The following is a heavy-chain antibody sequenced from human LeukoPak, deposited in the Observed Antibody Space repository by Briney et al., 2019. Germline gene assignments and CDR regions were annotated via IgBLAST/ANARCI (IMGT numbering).Heavy chain of an antibody. CDR1: GFTFNNYA. CDR3: VKDHEYSYDY. D-gene: IGHD5-18*01. J-gene: IGHJ4*02. V-gene: IGHV3-64D*06. CDR2: ISINGDNT. Sequence: GGPLRLSCSASGFTFNNYAMHWVRQAPGKGLEFVSTISINGDNTYYADSVKGRFTISRDNSKNTLYLQVRSLRDEDTAVYYCVKDHEYSYDYWGRGTLVTVSS.